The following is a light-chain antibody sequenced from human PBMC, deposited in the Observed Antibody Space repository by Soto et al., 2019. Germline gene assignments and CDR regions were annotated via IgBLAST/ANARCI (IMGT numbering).Light chain of an antibody. V-gene: IGKV3-15*01. CDR3: QQYNNWPLT. J-gene: IGKJ4*01. CDR1: QSVSSN. CDR2: GAS. Sequence: EFVLTQSPGTLSLSPGGRATLYFRARQSVSSNSARYQQKPGQAPRLLIYGASTRATGIPARFSGSGSGTEFTLTISSLQSEDVAVYYCQQYNNWPLTFGGGTKV.